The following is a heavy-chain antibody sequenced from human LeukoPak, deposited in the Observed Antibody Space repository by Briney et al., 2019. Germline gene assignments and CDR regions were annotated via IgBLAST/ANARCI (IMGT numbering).Heavy chain of an antibody. Sequence: GGSLRLSCSASGFTFSSYGMHWVRQAPGKGLEWVAVISYDGSNKYYADSVKGRFTISRDNSKNTLYLRMNSLRAEDTAVYYCAKDLGAVAVGTFDYWGQGTLVTVSS. D-gene: IGHD6-19*01. CDR2: ISYDGSNK. CDR1: GFTFSSYG. J-gene: IGHJ4*02. CDR3: AKDLGAVAVGTFDY. V-gene: IGHV3-30*18.